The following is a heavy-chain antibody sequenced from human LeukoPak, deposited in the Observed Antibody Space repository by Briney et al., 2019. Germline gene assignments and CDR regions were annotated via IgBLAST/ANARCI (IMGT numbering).Heavy chain of an antibody. V-gene: IGHV3-53*01. CDR3: ARESAVAAEGDYFDY. Sequence: GGSLRLSCAASGFTVSSNYMSWVRQAPGKGLEWVSVIYSGGSTYYADSVKGRFTISRDNSKNTLYLQMNSLRAEDTAVYYCARESAVAAEGDYFDYWGQGNLVTVSS. CDR2: IYSGGST. J-gene: IGHJ4*02. D-gene: IGHD6-19*01. CDR1: GFTVSSNY.